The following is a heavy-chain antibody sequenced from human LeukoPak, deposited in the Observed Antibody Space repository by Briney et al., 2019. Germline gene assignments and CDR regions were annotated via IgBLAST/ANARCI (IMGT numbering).Heavy chain of an antibody. CDR1: GYTFTSYA. V-gene: IGHV1-3*01. CDR3: ARATDYYDSSGPGGGNWFDP. Sequence: EASVKVSCKASGYTFTSYAMHWVRQAPGQRLEWMGWINAGNGNTKYSQKFQGRVTIARDTSASTAYMELSSLRSEDTAVYYCARATDYYDSSGPGGGNWFDPWGQGTLVTVSS. D-gene: IGHD3-22*01. J-gene: IGHJ5*02. CDR2: INAGNGNT.